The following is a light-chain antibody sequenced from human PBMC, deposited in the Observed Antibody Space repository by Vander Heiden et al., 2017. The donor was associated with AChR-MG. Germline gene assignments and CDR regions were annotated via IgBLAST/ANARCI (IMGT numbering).Light chain of an antibody. CDR3: CSYAGTTTYV. J-gene: IGLJ1*01. CDR1: NSDVGNYNL. Sequence: QSALTPPSAVSGSPGPSITISCTGTNSDVGNYNLVSWYQQHPGKAPKVMIYEVSKRPSGVSNRFSGSRSGNTASLTISGLQAEDEADYYCCSYAGTTTYVFGTGTKVTVL. V-gene: IGLV2-23*02. CDR2: EVS.